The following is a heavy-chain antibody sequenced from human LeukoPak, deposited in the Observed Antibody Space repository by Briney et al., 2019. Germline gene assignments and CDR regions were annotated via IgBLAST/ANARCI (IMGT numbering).Heavy chain of an antibody. J-gene: IGHJ5*02. D-gene: IGHD3-10*01. CDR2: IYTSGST. Sequence: SETLSLTCTVSGGSISSYYGSWIRQPAGKGLEWIGRIYTSGSTNYNPSLKSRVTMSVDTSKNQFSLKLSSVTAADTAVYYCARALWFGDQGWFDPWGQGTLVTVSS. CDR3: ARALWFGDQGWFDP. V-gene: IGHV4-4*07. CDR1: GGSISSYY.